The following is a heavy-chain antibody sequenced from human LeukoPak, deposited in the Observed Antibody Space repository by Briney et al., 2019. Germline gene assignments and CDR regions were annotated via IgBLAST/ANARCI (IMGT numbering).Heavy chain of an antibody. CDR1: GFTFSSYS. D-gene: IGHD4-17*01. Sequence: GGSLRLSCAASGFTFSSYSMNWVRQAPGKGLEWVSSISSSSSYIYYADSVKGRFTISRDNSKNTLYLQMNSLRAEDTAVYYCATSYYGDYEGFDYWGQGTLVTVSS. V-gene: IGHV3-21*01. CDR2: ISSSSSYI. CDR3: ATSYYGDYEGFDY. J-gene: IGHJ4*02.